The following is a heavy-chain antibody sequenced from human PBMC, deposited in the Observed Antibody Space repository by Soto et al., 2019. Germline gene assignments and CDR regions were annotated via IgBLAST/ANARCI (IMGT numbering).Heavy chain of an antibody. Sequence: GTSVKVSCKSSGYSFTSYYMHWVRQAAGQGLEWMGIINPSGGSTSYAQKFQGRVTMTRDTSTSTVYMELSSLRSEDTAVYYCARAEYYYDSSGPLAFDIWGQGTMVT. J-gene: IGHJ3*02. V-gene: IGHV1-46*01. CDR2: INPSGGST. D-gene: IGHD3-22*01. CDR3: ARAEYYYDSSGPLAFDI. CDR1: GYSFTSYY.